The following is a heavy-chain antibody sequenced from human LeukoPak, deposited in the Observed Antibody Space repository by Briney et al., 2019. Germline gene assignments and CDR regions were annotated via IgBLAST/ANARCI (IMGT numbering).Heavy chain of an antibody. CDR1: GFTFSSYW. Sequence: GGSLRLSCAASGFTFSSYWMSWVRQAPGKGLEWVANIKQDGSEKYYVDSVKGRFTISRDNAKNSLYLQMNSLRAEDTAVYYCARDLGWLQLGYYFDYWGQGTLVTVSS. D-gene: IGHD5-24*01. CDR2: IKQDGSEK. J-gene: IGHJ4*02. CDR3: ARDLGWLQLGYYFDY. V-gene: IGHV3-7*01.